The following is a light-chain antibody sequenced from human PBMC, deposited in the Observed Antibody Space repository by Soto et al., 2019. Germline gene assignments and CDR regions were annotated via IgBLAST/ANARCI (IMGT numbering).Light chain of an antibody. J-gene: IGKJ1*01. CDR1: YCVSGW. CDR2: DAS. V-gene: IGKV1-5*01. Sequence: DIQMSQSPSTLSASVGDTDIVTCRASYCVSGWLAWYQQKQGEAPKLLIYDASALPRGVPSRFSGSGSGTKFTLTIASLQPDDFATYYCQQYETFSGTFGPGTKLDIK. CDR3: QQYETFSGT.